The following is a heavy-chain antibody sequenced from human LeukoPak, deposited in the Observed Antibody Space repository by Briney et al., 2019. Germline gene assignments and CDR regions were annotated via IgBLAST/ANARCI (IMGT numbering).Heavy chain of an antibody. CDR1: GGSISSYY. J-gene: IGHJ5*02. CDR2: IYYSGST. V-gene: IGHV4-59*12. Sequence: SETLSLTCTVSGGSISSYYWSWIRQPPGKGLEWIGYIYYSGSTYYNPSLKSRVTISVDTSKNQFSLKLSSVTAADTAVYYCAREVVTMVRGVRKGNWFDPWGQGTLVIVSS. CDR3: AREVVTMVRGVRKGNWFDP. D-gene: IGHD3-10*01.